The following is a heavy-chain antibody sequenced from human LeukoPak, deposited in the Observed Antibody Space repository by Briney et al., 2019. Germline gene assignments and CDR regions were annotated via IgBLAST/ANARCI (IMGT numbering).Heavy chain of an antibody. CDR2: ISSVEKDK. V-gene: IGHV3-30*04. CDR1: GFTFDTYA. CDR3: AKDGPPHFDY. Sequence: GGSLRLSCAASGFTFDTYAIHWVRQAPGKGLEWVAGISSVEKDKFYPGSVKGRFTISRDNSKNTMYLQMNSLKPEDTAVYYCAKDGPPHFDYWGQGTLVTVSS. J-gene: IGHJ4*02.